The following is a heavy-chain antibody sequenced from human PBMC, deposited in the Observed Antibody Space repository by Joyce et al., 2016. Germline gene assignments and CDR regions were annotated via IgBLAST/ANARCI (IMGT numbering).Heavy chain of an antibody. V-gene: IGHV1-69*06. CDR3: AKDPTTVRRAFDV. Sequence: QVRLIQSGAEVKQPGSSVKVSCQASGSTFNAYSLSWLRQAPGQGLEWMGDVIPVLGTSEYAQKFQGRVTSSADKSTNTVYMALTNLTSDDSGVYYCAKDPTTVRRAFDVWGQGTLVTVSS. CDR2: VIPVLGTS. J-gene: IGHJ3*01. CDR1: GSTFNAYS. D-gene: IGHD1-1*01.